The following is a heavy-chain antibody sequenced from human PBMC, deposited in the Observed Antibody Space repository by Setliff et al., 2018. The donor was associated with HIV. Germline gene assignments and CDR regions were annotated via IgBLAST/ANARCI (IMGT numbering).Heavy chain of an antibody. CDR1: GGSISSYY. CDR2: IYTSGST. D-gene: IGHD3-10*01. Sequence: TLSLTCTVSGGSISSYYWSWIRQPPGKGLEWIGYIYTSGSTNYNPSLKSRVTISLDTSKNQFSLKLTSVTAADTAVYYCARAYFGSGIYYWGQGTLVTVSS. V-gene: IGHV4-4*09. J-gene: IGHJ4*02. CDR3: ARAYFGSGIYY.